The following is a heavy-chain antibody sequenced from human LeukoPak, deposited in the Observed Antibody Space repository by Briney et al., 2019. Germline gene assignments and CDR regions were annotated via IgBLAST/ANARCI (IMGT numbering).Heavy chain of an antibody. CDR3: ARVGPGVWFGEPHFDY. J-gene: IGHJ4*02. CDR2: ISAYNGNT. CDR1: GYTFTSYG. D-gene: IGHD3-10*01. V-gene: IGHV1-18*01. Sequence: ASVKVSCKASGYTFTSYGISWVRQAPGQGLEWMGWISAYNGNTNYAQKLQGRVTMTTDTSTSTAYMELRSLRSDDTAVYYCARVGPGVWFGEPHFDYWGQGTLVTVSS.